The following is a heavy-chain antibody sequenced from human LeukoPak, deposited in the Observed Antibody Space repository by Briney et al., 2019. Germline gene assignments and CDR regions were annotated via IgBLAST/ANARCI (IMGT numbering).Heavy chain of an antibody. J-gene: IGHJ4*02. CDR1: GGSISSSSYY. Sequence: SETLSLTCTASGGSISSSSYYWGWIRQPPGKGLEWSGSIYYSGSTYYNPSLKSRVTISVDTSKNQFSLKLSSVTAADTAVYYCARRGRGKYYYDSSGYYFLDYWGQGTLVTVSS. CDR2: IYYSGST. D-gene: IGHD3-22*01. V-gene: IGHV4-39*01. CDR3: ARRGRGKYYYDSSGYYFLDY.